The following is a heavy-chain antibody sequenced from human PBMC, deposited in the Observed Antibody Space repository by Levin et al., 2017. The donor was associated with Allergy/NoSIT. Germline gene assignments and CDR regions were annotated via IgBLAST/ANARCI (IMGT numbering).Heavy chain of an antibody. J-gene: IGHJ3*02. Sequence: GGSLRLSCAASGFTFSNAWMSWVRQAPGKGLEWVGRIKSKTDGGTTDYAAPVKGRFTISRDDSKNTLYLQMNSLKTEDTAVYYCTVLRITMIVVVDDAFDIWGQGTMVTVSS. CDR1: GFTFSNAW. V-gene: IGHV3-15*01. CDR3: TVLRITMIVVVDDAFDI. CDR2: IKSKTDGGTT. D-gene: IGHD3-22*01.